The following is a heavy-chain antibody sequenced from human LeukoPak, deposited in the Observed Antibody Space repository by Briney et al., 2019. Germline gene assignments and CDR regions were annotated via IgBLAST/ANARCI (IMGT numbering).Heavy chain of an antibody. CDR2: MNPNNGGT. CDR3: ARGYGYFFDY. D-gene: IGHD5-24*01. Sequence: GASVKVSCRASGYTFTCYYVHWVRQAPGQGLEWMGRMNPNNGGTDFAQRFQGRVTMTRDTCITTAYLEVNSLRSDDTAVYYCARGYGYFFDYWGQGTPVTVSS. V-gene: IGHV1-2*06. J-gene: IGHJ4*02. CDR1: GYTFTCYY.